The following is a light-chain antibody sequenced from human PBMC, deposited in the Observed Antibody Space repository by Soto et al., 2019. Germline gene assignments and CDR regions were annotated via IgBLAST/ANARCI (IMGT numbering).Light chain of an antibody. J-gene: IGKJ1*01. CDR2: AAS. V-gene: IGKV1-39*01. CDR3: QQYYSTSWT. CDR1: QSVSSF. Sequence: DIEMTQSPASLSASVGDRVTLSCRASQSVSSFLNWYQQKPGQAPRLLINAASTWPSGIPSRFSGSESGTEFTLTIHSLQPEDFAAYYCQQYYSTSWTFGQGTKVEIK.